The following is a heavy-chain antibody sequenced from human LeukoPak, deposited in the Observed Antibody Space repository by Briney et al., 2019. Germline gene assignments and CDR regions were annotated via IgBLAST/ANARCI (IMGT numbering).Heavy chain of an antibody. CDR1: GDNW. Sequence: PGGALRLSCVASGDNWMHWVRQAPGKGLVWVSHINSDGSWTSYADSVKGRFTISKDNAKNTVYLQMNNLRAEDTAVYYCVSFYETYWGRGTLVTVSS. J-gene: IGHJ4*02. V-gene: IGHV3-74*01. CDR2: INSDGSWT. D-gene: IGHD2-2*01. CDR3: VSFYETY.